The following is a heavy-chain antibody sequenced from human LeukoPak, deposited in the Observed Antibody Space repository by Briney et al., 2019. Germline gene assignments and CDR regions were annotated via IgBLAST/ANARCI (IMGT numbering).Heavy chain of an antibody. D-gene: IGHD6-19*01. Sequence: QTGGSLRLSCAASGFTFSSYAMHWVRQAPGKGLEYVSAISSNGGSTYYANSVKGRFTISRDNSKNTLYLQMHSLRGEDTALYYCVKGIAVAEIWGQGIQVTVSS. CDR2: ISSNGGST. V-gene: IGHV3-64*01. CDR3: VKGIAVAEI. CDR1: GFTFSSYA. J-gene: IGHJ4*02.